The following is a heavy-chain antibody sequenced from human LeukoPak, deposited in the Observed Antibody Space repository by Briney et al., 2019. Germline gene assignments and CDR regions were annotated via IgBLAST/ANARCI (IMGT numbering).Heavy chain of an antibody. CDR3: ARGLGCSSTSCKGAY. CDR1: GYTFTGYY. Sequence: GASVKVSCKASGYTFTGYYMHWVRRAPGQGLEWMGWINPNSGGTNYAQKFQGRVTMTRDTSISTAYMELSRLRSDDTAVYYCARGLGCSSTSCKGAYWGQGTLVTVSS. CDR2: INPNSGGT. J-gene: IGHJ4*02. D-gene: IGHD2-2*01. V-gene: IGHV1-2*02.